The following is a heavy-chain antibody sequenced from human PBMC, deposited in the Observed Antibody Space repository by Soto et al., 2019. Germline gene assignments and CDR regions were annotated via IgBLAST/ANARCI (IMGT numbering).Heavy chain of an antibody. CDR2: IYTSGNT. Sequence: QVQLQESGPGLVKPSETLSLTCTVSGGSISSYYWSWIRQPAGKGLEWIGRIYTSGNTNYNPSLKSRVTMSVDTSKNQFSLKLSSVTAADTAVYYCASSVMTTVTSYYFDYWGQGTLVTVSS. J-gene: IGHJ4*02. V-gene: IGHV4-4*07. D-gene: IGHD4-17*01. CDR3: ASSVMTTVTSYYFDY. CDR1: GGSISSYY.